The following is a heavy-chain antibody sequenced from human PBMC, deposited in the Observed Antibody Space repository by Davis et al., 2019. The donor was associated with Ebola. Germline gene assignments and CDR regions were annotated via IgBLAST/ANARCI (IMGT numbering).Heavy chain of an antibody. J-gene: IGHJ4*02. CDR3: ARDRGSSWYSPWPYYFNY. CDR1: GGTFSSYA. Sequence: AASVKVSCKASGGTFSSYAISWVRQAPGQGLEWMGRIIPILGTANYAQKFQGRVTITADESTSTAYMELSSLRSEDTAVYYCARDRGSSWYSPWPYYFNYWGQGTLVTVSS. CDR2: IIPILGTA. V-gene: IGHV1-69*11. D-gene: IGHD6-13*01.